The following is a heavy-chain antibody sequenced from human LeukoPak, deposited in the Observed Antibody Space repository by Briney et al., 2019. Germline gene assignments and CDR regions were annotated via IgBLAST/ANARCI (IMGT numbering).Heavy chain of an antibody. CDR1: GFTFSSYE. J-gene: IGHJ6*04. CDR3: AELGITMIGGV. V-gene: IGHV3-48*03. Sequence: PGGSLRLSCAASGFTFSSYEMNWVRQAPGKGLEWVSYISSSGSNIYYADSVKGRFTISRDNAKNSLYLKMNSLRAEDTAVYYCAELGITMIGGVWGKGTTVTISS. D-gene: IGHD3-10*02. CDR2: ISSSGSNI.